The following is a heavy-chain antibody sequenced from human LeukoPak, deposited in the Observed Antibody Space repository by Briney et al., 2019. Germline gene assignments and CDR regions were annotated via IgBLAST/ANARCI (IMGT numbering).Heavy chain of an antibody. CDR1: GFTFSNAW. CDR3: ARGGHFKYGGKKGPISRPIDS. D-gene: IGHD4-23*01. V-gene: IGHV3-15*01. Sequence: GGSLRLSCAASGFTFSNAWMSWVRQAPGKGLEWVGRIKSKTDGGTTDYAAPVKGRFTISRDNSKNTLYLQMNSLRADDTAVYYCARGGHFKYGGKKGPISRPIDSWGQGTLVTVSS. J-gene: IGHJ4*02. CDR2: IKSKTDGGTT.